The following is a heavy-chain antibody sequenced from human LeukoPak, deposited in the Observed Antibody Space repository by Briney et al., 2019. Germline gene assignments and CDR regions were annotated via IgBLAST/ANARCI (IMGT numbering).Heavy chain of an antibody. Sequence: PGGSLRLSYAASGFTFSSYWMSWVRQAPGKGLEWVANIKQDGSEKYYVDSVKGRFTISRDNAKNSLYLQMNSLRAEDTAVYYCARDTYYYGSGSFRYFDYWGQGTLVTVSS. D-gene: IGHD3-10*01. CDR1: GFTFSSYW. CDR2: IKQDGSEK. J-gene: IGHJ4*02. CDR3: ARDTYYYGSGSFRYFDY. V-gene: IGHV3-7*01.